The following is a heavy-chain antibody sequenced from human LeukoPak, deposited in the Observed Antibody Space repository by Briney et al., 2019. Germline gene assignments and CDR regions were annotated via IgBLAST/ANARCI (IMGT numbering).Heavy chain of an antibody. CDR2: ISWNSGTI. V-gene: IGHV3-9*01. J-gene: IGHJ4*02. CDR3: ARDRMGAILDY. CDR1: GFTFDDYA. Sequence: GRSLRLSCAASGFTFDDYAMHWVRQAPGKGLEWVSGISWNSGTIGYADSVKGRFTISRDNAKNSLYLQMNSLRAEDTAVYYCARDRMGAILDYWGQGTLVTVSS. D-gene: IGHD1-26*01.